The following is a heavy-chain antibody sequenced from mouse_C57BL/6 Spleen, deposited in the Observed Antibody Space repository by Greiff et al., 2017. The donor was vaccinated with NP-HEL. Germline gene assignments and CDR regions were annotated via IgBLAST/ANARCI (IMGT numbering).Heavy chain of an antibody. V-gene: IGHV14-2*01. CDR3: AFYYGSRGNYFDY. J-gene: IGHJ2*01. CDR1: GFNIKDYY. CDR2: IDPEDGET. Sequence: EVQLQQSGAELVKPGASVKLSCTASGFNIKDYYMHWVKQRTEQGLEWMGRIDPEDGETKYAPKFQGKATITADTSSKTDYLQLSSLTSEDTAVYSCAFYYGSRGNYFDYWGQGTTLTVSS. D-gene: IGHD1-1*01.